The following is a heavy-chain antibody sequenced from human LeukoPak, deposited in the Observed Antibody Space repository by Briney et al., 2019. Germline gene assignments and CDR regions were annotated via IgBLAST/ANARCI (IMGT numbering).Heavy chain of an antibody. J-gene: IGHJ5*02. CDR3: ARGGYEGFDP. Sequence: SETLSLTCTVSGGSISSSYWSWTRQPAGKGLEWIGRIYTSGSTSYNPSLKSRVTMSVDTSKNHFSLSLTSVTAADTAVYYCARGGYEGFDPWGQGTLVTVSS. CDR1: GGSISSSY. V-gene: IGHV4-4*07. CDR2: IYTSGST. D-gene: IGHD1-1*01.